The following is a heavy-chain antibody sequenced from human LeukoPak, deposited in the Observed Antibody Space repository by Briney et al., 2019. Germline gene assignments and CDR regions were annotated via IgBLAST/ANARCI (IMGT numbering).Heavy chain of an antibody. CDR3: AKCASLGSFDY. Sequence: GASLRLSCAASGFTFNSYAMRWVRQAPGKGLEWVSAISGSGVTTNYADSVKGRFTISRDNSKNTLYLQMNSLRAEDTAVYYCAKCASLGSFDYWGQGTLVTVSS. V-gene: IGHV3-23*01. CDR1: GFTFNSYA. CDR2: ISGSGVTT. D-gene: IGHD2-15*01. J-gene: IGHJ4*02.